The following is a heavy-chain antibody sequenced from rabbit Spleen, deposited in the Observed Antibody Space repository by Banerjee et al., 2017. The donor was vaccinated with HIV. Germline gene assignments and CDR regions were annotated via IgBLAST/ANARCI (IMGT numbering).Heavy chain of an antibody. Sequence: QEQLVESGGGLVKPGASLTLTCIASGVSFSGSSYMCWVRQAPGKGPEWIACIYNGDGTTYYANWVNGRFTISSHNAQNTLYLQLNSLTAADTATYFCVREAGYGGYGDGNLWGPGTLVTVS. CDR1: GVSFSGSS. CDR3: VREAGYGGYGDGNL. V-gene: IGHV1S47*01. J-gene: IGHJ4*01. CDR2: IYNGDGTT. D-gene: IGHD6-1*01.